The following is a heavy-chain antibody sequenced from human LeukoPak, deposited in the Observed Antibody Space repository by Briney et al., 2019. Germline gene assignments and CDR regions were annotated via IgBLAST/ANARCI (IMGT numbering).Heavy chain of an antibody. V-gene: IGHV1-2*02. D-gene: IGHD2-2*01. Sequence: EASVKVSCTASGYTFTGYYMHWVRQAPGQGLEWMGWINPNSGGTNYAQKFQGRVTMTRDTSISTAYMELSRLRSDDTAVYYCARTDIVVVPAAIYNWFDPWGQGTLVTVSS. J-gene: IGHJ5*02. CDR1: GYTFTGYY. CDR2: INPNSGGT. CDR3: ARTDIVVVPAAIYNWFDP.